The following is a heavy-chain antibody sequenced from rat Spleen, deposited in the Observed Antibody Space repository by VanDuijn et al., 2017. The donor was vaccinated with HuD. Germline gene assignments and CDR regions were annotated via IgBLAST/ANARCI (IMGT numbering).Heavy chain of an antibody. CDR2: ISTGGGST. CDR1: GFTFSNYD. CDR3: SRGGATRFDY. J-gene: IGHJ2*01. Sequence: EVQLVESDGGLVRPGRSLKLSCAASGFTFSNYDMAWVRQAPTKGLEWVAYISTGGGSTYYRDAVKGRFTISRDNAKSTLYLQMDSLRSEDTATYYCSRGGATRFDYWGQGVMVTVSS. D-gene: IGHD1-11*01. V-gene: IGHV5-27*01.